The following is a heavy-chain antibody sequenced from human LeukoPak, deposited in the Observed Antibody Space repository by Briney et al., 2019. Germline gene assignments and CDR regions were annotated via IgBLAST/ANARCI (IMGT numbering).Heavy chain of an antibody. Sequence: SETLSLTCAVYGGSFSGYYWSWIRQPPGKGLEWIGEINHSGSTNYNPSLKSRVTISVDTSKNQFSLKLSSVTAADTAVYYCARGQGITGNSRHDFDYWGQRTLVTVSS. J-gene: IGHJ4*02. V-gene: IGHV4-34*01. D-gene: IGHD1-20*01. CDR2: INHSGST. CDR1: GGSFSGYY. CDR3: ARGQGITGNSRHDFDY.